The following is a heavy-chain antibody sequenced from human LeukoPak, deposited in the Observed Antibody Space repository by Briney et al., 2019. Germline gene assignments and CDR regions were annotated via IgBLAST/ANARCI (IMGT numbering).Heavy chain of an antibody. CDR3: ASGFMITFGGPLD. J-gene: IGHJ4*02. V-gene: IGHV3-21*01. CDR2: ISTGSSYM. CDR1: GFTFSSYS. D-gene: IGHD3-16*01. Sequence: PGGSLRLSCAASGFTFSSYSMNWVRQARGKGLEWVSSISTGSSYMYYADSVKGRFTISRDNAKNSLYLQMNSLRAEDTAVYYCASGFMITFGGPLDWGQGTLVTVSS.